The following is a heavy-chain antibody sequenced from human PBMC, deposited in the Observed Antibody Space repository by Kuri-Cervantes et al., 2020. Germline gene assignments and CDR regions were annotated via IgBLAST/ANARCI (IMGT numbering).Heavy chain of an antibody. J-gene: IGHJ4*02. Sequence: GESLKISCAASGFTFSNYWMSWVRQAPGKGLEWVADIKEDGSKKYSVDSVKGRFIISRDNAKNSLYLQMDSLRAEDTALYYCAKDRGGNIRGFYSIDHWGQGTLVTVSS. CDR2: IKEDGSKK. D-gene: IGHD2-15*01. CDR1: GFTFSNYW. V-gene: IGHV3-7*03. CDR3: AKDRGGNIRGFYSIDH.